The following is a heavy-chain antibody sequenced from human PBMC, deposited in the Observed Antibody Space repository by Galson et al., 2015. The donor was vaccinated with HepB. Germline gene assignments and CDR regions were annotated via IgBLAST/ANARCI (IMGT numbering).Heavy chain of an antibody. V-gene: IGHV3-30*18. CDR1: GFTLSRYG. CDR3: AKVGPIWATYYLYFDF. Sequence: SLRLSCAASGFTLSRYGMLWVRQAPGKGLEWVAIISYDGSNEFYAHSVKGRFTISRDNSDNTLYLQMNSLRAEDTAVYFCAKVGPIWATYYLYFDFWGQGTLVTVSS. D-gene: IGHD3/OR15-3a*01. CDR2: ISYDGSNE. J-gene: IGHJ4*02.